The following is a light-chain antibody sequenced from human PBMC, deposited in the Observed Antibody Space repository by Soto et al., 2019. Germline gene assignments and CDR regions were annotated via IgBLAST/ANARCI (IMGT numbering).Light chain of an antibody. V-gene: IGKV1-39*01. J-gene: IGKJ4*01. CDR3: QQSYSIPLT. Sequence: IQMTQSPSSLIASVGDRVTITCRASQSISSYLNWYQQKPGKAPKLLIYAASSLQSGVPSRFSGSGSGTDVTLTISSLQPEDFASYYCQQSYSIPLTFGGGTKVEIK. CDR2: AAS. CDR1: QSISSY.